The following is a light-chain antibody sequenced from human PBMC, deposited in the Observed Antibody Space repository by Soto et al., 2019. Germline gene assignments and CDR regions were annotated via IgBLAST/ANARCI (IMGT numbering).Light chain of an antibody. CDR1: QGLLYSDGNTY. J-gene: IGKJ5*01. CDR2: KVS. CDR3: MQGTHRPIT. V-gene: IGKV2-30*01. Sequence: DVVMTQSPLSRSVTLGQPASISCWSTQGLLYSDGNTYLNWFHQRPGQSPRRLIFKVSVRDSGVPDRFSGSGSGTDFTLKISRVEAEDVGVYYCMQGTHRPITFGQGTRLEIK.